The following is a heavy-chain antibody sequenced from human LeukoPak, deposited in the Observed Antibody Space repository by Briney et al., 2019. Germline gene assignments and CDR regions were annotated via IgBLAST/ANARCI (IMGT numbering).Heavy chain of an antibody. D-gene: IGHD2-15*01. V-gene: IGHV3-15*01. Sequence: PGGSLRLSCAASGFTFSNAWMSGVRQAPGKGLEWVGRIKSKTDGGTTDYAAPVKGRFTISRDDSKNTLYLQMNSLKTEDTAVYYCTGRYCSGGSCWDVAFDIWGQGTMVTVSS. CDR2: IKSKTDGGTT. J-gene: IGHJ3*02. CDR1: GFTFSNAW. CDR3: TGRYCSGGSCWDVAFDI.